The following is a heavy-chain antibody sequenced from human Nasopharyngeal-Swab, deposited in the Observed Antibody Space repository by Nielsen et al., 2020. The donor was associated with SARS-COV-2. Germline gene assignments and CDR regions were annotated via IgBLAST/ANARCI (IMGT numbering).Heavy chain of an antibody. CDR2: ISWNSGTM. D-gene: IGHD4-17*01. CDR1: GFTFSSYD. CDR3: AKLYGDYEDFDY. V-gene: IGHV3-9*01. Sequence: SLKISCAASGFTFSSYDMHWVRQAPGKGLEWVSGISWNSGTMGYADSVKGRFTISRDNAKNSLYLQMNSLGAEDTALYYCAKLYGDYEDFDYWGQGTLVTVSS. J-gene: IGHJ4*02.